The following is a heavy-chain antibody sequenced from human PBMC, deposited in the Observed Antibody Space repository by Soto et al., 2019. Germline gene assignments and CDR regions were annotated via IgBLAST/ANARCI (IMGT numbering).Heavy chain of an antibody. CDR3: ARDSSYCSSTSCYTGRYYYGMDV. J-gene: IGHJ6*02. CDR1: GGSISSGGYY. V-gene: IGHV4-31*03. D-gene: IGHD2-2*02. CDR2: IYYSGST. Sequence: QVQLQESGPGLVKPSQTLSLTCTVSGGSISSGGYYWSWIRQHQGKGLEWIGYIYYSGSTYYNPSLKSRVTISVDTSKNQFSLKLSSVTAADTAVYYCARDSSYCSSTSCYTGRYYYGMDVWGQGTTVTVSS.